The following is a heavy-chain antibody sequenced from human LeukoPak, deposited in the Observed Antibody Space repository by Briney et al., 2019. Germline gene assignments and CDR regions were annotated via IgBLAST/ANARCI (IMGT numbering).Heavy chain of an antibody. D-gene: IGHD4/OR15-4a*01. CDR1: GGSISSGNYY. J-gene: IGHJ4*02. Sequence: SETLSLTCTVSGGSISSGNYYWSWIRQPPGKGLEWIGYIYYSGSTYYNPSLKSRVTISVDTSKNQFSLKLSSVTAADTAVYYCARAALGMTMDYWGQGTLVTVSS. CDR2: IYYSGST. V-gene: IGHV4-30-4*01. CDR3: ARAALGMTMDY.